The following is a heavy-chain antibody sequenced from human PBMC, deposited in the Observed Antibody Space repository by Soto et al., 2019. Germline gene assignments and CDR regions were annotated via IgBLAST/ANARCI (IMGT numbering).Heavy chain of an antibody. V-gene: IGHV3-23*01. CDR1: GFTFSSYA. D-gene: IGHD2-15*01. Sequence: EVQLLESGGGLVQPGGSLRLSCAASGFTFSSYAMSWVHQAPGKGLEWVSAISGSGGSTYYADSVKGRFTISRDNSKNTLYLQMNSLRAEDTAVYYCAGPLGYCSGGSCYSAPTYNWFDPWGQGTLVTVSS. CDR2: ISGSGGST. J-gene: IGHJ5*02. CDR3: AGPLGYCSGGSCYSAPTYNWFDP.